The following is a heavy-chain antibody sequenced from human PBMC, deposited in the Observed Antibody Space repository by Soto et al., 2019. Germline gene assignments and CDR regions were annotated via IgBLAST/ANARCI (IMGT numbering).Heavy chain of an antibody. V-gene: IGHV1-2*02. Sequence: ASVKVSCKASGYTFTGYYMHWVRQAPGQGLEWMGWINPNSGGTNYAQKFQGTVTMTRDTSISTAYMELSRLRSNDTAVYYCARDLSPSIAALRGDYYYYGMDVWGQGTTVTVSS. J-gene: IGHJ6*02. CDR2: INPNSGGT. CDR3: ARDLSPSIAALRGDYYYYGMDV. D-gene: IGHD6-6*01. CDR1: GYTFTGYY.